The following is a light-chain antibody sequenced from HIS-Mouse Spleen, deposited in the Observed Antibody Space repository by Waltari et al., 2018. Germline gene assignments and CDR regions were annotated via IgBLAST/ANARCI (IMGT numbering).Light chain of an antibody. J-gene: IGLJ2*01. CDR3: CSYAGSSTVV. Sequence: QSALTQPASVSGSPGQSITISCTGTSSDVGSYNLVSWYKQHPGKAPKPMIYEGSKRPSGVSNRFSDSKSGNTASLTISGLQAEDEADYYCCSYAGSSTVVFGGGTKLTVL. CDR1: SSDVGSYNL. CDR2: EGS. V-gene: IGLV2-23*01.